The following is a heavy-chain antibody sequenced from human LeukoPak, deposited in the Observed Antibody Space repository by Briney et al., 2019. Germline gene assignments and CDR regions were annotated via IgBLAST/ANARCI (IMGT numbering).Heavy chain of an antibody. CDR2: INQDGSVK. J-gene: IGHJ4*02. D-gene: IGHD3-16*01. Sequence: GGSLRLSCAASGFTFSRSWVTWVRQGPGKGLEWVASINQDGSVKHYMDSVKGRFTISRDNSNNSLFLQMNSLRAEDTAVYYCAKLLGDVTTFDYWGQGTLVTVSS. CDR1: GFTFSRSW. V-gene: IGHV3-7*01. CDR3: AKLLGDVTTFDY.